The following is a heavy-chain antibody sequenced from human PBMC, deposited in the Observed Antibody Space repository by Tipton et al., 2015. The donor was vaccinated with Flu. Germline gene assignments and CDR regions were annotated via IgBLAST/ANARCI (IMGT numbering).Heavy chain of an antibody. Sequence: SLRLSCAASGFSFSSYGMHWVRQAPGKGLQWLAVIWSDANNKYYADSVKGRFTIARDNSKNTLYLQMDSLRAEDTAVYYCARDTPGVPAEMFVQYNGMDVWGQGTTVIVSS. CDR1: GFSFSSYG. CDR2: IWSDANNK. V-gene: IGHV3-33*01. J-gene: IGHJ6*02. CDR3: ARDTPGVPAEMFVQYNGMDV. D-gene: IGHD2-2*01.